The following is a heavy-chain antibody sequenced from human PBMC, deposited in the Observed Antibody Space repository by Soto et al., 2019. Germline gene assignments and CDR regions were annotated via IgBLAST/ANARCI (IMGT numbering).Heavy chain of an antibody. J-gene: IGHJ6*02. CDR1: GGSISRYY. V-gene: IGHV4-4*07. CDR2: IYTSGST. CDR3: ARGYSGYYSHYYYYGMDV. Sequence: QVQLQESGPGLVKPSETLSLTCTVSGGSISRYYWSWIRQPAGKGLEWIGRIYTSGSTNYNPSLKSRVTMSVDTSKNQFSLKLSSVTAADTAVYYCARGYSGYYSHYYYYGMDVWGQGTTVTVSS. D-gene: IGHD3-22*01.